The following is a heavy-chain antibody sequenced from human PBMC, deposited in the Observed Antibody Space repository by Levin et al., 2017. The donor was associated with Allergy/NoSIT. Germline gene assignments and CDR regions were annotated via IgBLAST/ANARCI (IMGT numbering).Heavy chain of an antibody. V-gene: IGHV3-21*01. J-gene: IGHJ6*02. Sequence: PGGSLRLSCAASGLSVSNYTMNWIRQAPGKGLQWVSSISSGSDYIWYEDSVKGRFTFSRDNAKNSVFLQMRSLRAEDTAVYYCAKSRVQVWQRTCRGMDVWGQGTTVTVSS. CDR1: GLSVSNYT. CDR2: ISSGSDYI. CDR3: AKSRVQVWQRTCRGMDV. D-gene: IGHD6-25*01.